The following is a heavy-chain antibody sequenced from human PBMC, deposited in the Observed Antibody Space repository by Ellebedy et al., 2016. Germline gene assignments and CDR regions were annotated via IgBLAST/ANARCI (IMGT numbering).Heavy chain of an antibody. CDR3: ARTLRTMTTQTLGF. V-gene: IGHV3-7*01. D-gene: IGHD4-17*01. Sequence: GGSLRLXXAASGFTFSKYCMTWVRQSPGKGLDWVANIKEDGSDKYYVESVKGRFTISRDNAKNSLYLQMNSLRAEGTALYYCARTLRTMTTQTLGFWGQGTLVTVSS. CDR1: GFTFSKYC. J-gene: IGHJ4*02. CDR2: IKEDGSDK.